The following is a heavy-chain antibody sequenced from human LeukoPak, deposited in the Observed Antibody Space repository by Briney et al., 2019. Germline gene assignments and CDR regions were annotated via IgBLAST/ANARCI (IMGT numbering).Heavy chain of an antibody. J-gene: IGHJ4*02. D-gene: IGHD3-10*01. V-gene: IGHV4-34*01. CDR1: GGSFSGYY. Sequence: SETLSLTCAVYGGSFSGYYWSWIRQPPGKGLEWIGEINHSGSTNYNPSLKSRVTISVDTSKNQFSLKLSSVTAADTAVYYCARGSVWFGELFGYWGQGTLVIVSS. CDR2: INHSGST. CDR3: ARGSVWFGELFGY.